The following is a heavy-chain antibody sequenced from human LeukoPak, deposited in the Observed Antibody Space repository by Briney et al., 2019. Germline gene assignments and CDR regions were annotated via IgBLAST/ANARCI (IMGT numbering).Heavy chain of an antibody. CDR3: ARGGPFPSGSSSREYYLDY. CDR1: GYDFINYG. D-gene: IGHD6-6*01. Sequence: GASVKVSCKASGYDFINYGISWVRQAPGQGLEWMGWRNIYNGNTDYKLQGRVTMTTDTSTSTAYMEVRSLRSDDTAVYYCARGGPFPSGSSSREYYLDYWGQGTLVTVSS. CDR2: RNIYNGNT. J-gene: IGHJ4*02. V-gene: IGHV1-18*01.